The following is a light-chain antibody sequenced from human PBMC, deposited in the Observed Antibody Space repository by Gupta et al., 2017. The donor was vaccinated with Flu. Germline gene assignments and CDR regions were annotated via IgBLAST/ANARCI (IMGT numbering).Light chain of an antibody. CDR2: TAS. CDR3: QHKDSTPLK. Sequence: DIQMTQYPSSVSASVGDRVTLTCRASQSITNFLNWYQQRPGIAPKLLIHTASSLRSGVPSRFSGSGSGTDFTLTISTLQPEDFATYFCQHKDSTPLKFGGGTKVEIK. J-gene: IGKJ4*02. V-gene: IGKV1-39*01. CDR1: QSITNF.